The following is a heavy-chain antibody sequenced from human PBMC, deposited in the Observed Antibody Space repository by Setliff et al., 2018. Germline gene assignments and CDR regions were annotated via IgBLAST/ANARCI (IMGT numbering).Heavy chain of an antibody. CDR1: GGSVRGYY. CDR3: ARLPPLHTPMALTFDY. D-gene: IGHD5-18*01. V-gene: IGHV4-59*08. Sequence: KPSETLSLTCTVSGGSVRGYYWSWIRQPPGKGLEWIGYMYYSGDTNYNPSLKSRVTISVDTSKNQFSLELRSVTAADTAVYYCARLPPLHTPMALTFDYWGQGSLVTVSS. J-gene: IGHJ4*02. CDR2: MYYSGDT.